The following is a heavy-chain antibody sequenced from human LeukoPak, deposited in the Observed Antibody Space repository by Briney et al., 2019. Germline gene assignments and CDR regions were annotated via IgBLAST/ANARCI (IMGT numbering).Heavy chain of an antibody. CDR1: GGSISSYY. Sequence: SETLSLTCTVSGGSISSYYWSWIRQPPGKGLEWIGYIYYSGSTNYNPPLKSRVTISVDTSKNQFSLKLSSVTAADTAVYYCARIPAAMASWFDPWGQGTLVTVSS. V-gene: IGHV4-59*01. J-gene: IGHJ5*02. CDR2: IYYSGST. D-gene: IGHD2-2*01. CDR3: ARIPAAMASWFDP.